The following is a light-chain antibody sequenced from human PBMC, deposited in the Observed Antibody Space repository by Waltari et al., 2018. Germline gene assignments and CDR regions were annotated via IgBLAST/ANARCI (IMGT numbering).Light chain of an antibody. CDR1: QSLHHSNGNNY. Sequence: DIVMTQSPPSLAVIPGQAASISCRSSQSLHHSNGNNYLDWYLQKPGQSPQLLIYFASKRASGVPDRFSGSASGIVFTLTISRVEAEDVGVYYCMQGLETPWTFGQGTKVEMK. V-gene: IGKV2-28*01. J-gene: IGKJ1*01. CDR2: FAS. CDR3: MQGLETPWT.